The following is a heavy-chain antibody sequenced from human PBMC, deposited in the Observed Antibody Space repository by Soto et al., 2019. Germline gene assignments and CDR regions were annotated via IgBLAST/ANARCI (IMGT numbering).Heavy chain of an antibody. CDR2: ISGSGSIV. D-gene: IGHD2-15*01. V-gene: IGHV3-48*02. J-gene: IGHJ4*02. Sequence: EVQLVESGGGLVQPGGSLRLSCAASGFTFNSHSLNGVRQAPGKGLEWVSYISGSGSIVYYADSVKGRFTVSRDNAKNSLYLQMNILRDEDTAVYYCARDRTFECHDYSCYRRYWGQGTLVTVSS. CDR3: ARDRTFECHDYSCYRRY. CDR1: GFTFNSHS.